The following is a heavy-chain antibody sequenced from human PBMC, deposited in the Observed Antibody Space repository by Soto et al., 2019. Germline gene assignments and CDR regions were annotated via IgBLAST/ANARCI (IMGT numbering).Heavy chain of an antibody. V-gene: IGHV3-30*04. Sequence: PGGSLRLSCTGSGFTFSSYAMHWVRLAPGKGLEWVAVVSYDGSIENYADTVRGRFTIYRDNSKNTVFLQMNSLRVEDTAVYYCAKDLYYYDFSLDDSWGQGTLVTVSS. CDR3: AKDLYYYDFSLDDS. CDR1: GFTFSSYA. D-gene: IGHD3-16*01. J-gene: IGHJ5*02. CDR2: VSYDGSIE.